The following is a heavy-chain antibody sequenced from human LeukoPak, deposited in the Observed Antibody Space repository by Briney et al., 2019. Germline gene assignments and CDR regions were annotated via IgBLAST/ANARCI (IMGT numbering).Heavy chain of an antibody. CDR3: ARRGLTTVIGAGWYFDL. CDR2: IYYSGST. J-gene: IGHJ2*01. D-gene: IGHD4-17*01. V-gene: IGHV4-59*08. CDR1: GGSISSYY. Sequence: SETLSLTCTVSGGSISSYYWSWIRQPAGKGLEWIGYIYYSGSTNYNPSLKSRVTISVDTSKNQFSLKLSSVTAADTAVYYCARRGLTTVIGAGWYFDLWGRGTLVTVSS.